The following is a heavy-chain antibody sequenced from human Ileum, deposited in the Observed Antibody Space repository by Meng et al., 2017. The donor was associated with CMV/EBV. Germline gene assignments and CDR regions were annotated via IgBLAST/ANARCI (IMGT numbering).Heavy chain of an antibody. Sequence: ASVKVSCKASGYTFTSYGISWVRQAPGQGLEWMGWISAYNGNTNYAQKLQGRVTMTTDTFTSTAYMELRSLRSDDTAVYYCARDLGVVVPAASPGGYYYYGMDVWGQGTTVTVSS. CDR2: ISAYNGNT. D-gene: IGHD2-2*01. V-gene: IGHV1-18*01. J-gene: IGHJ6*02. CDR3: ARDLGVVVPAASPGGYYYYGMDV. CDR1: GYTFTSYG.